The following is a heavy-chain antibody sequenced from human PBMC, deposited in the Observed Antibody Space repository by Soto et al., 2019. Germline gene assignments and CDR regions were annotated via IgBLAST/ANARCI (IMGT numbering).Heavy chain of an antibody. D-gene: IGHD4-17*01. J-gene: IGHJ4*02. Sequence: EVRLVESGGALVQPGGSLRLSCAASGFTFSDSWMGWVRQAPGKGLEWVANINGDGSQQTYVDSVKGRFTISRDNAKNSLFLQMSSLRVEDTAVYYCARDPAHGAMDCWGQGTLVTVSS. CDR2: INGDGSQQ. CDR3: ARDPAHGAMDC. CDR1: GFTFSDSW. V-gene: IGHV3-7*01.